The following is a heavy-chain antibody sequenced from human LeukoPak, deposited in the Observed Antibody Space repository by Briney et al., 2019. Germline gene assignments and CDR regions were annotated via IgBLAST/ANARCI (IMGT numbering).Heavy chain of an antibody. V-gene: IGHV3-20*04. CDR3: ARARGYSGYDLSDY. CDR2: INWNGGST. CDR1: GFTFDDYG. Sequence: GGSLRLSCAASGFTFDDYGMSWVRQAPGKGLEWVSGINWNGGSTGYADSVKGRFTISRDNAKNSLYLQMNSLRAEDTALYYCARARGYSGYDLSDYLGQGTLVTVSS. D-gene: IGHD5-12*01. J-gene: IGHJ4*02.